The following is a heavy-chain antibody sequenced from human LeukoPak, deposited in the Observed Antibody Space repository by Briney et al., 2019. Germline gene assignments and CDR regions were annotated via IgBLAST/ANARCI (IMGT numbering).Heavy chain of an antibody. J-gene: IGHJ4*02. CDR2: IKQDGSEK. CDR1: GFTFSGYW. CDR3: ARGGGGMRGSWSFDV. V-gene: IGHV3-7*05. Sequence: GGSLRLSCAASGFTFSGYWMSWVRQAPGKGLEWVANIKQDGSEKYYVDSVKGRFTISRDNAKNSLYLQMNSLRAEDTAVYYCARGGGGMRGSWSFDVWGQGTLVTVSS. D-gene: IGHD6-13*01.